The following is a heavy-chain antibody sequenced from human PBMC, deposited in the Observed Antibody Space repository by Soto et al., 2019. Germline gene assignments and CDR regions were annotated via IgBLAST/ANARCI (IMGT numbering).Heavy chain of an antibody. J-gene: IGHJ4*02. D-gene: IGHD3-3*01. CDR3: ASYYDFWSGYSTYFDY. CDR2: ISYSGST. V-gene: IGHV4-59*08. CDR1: DGSISSYF. Sequence: ASETMSHTCTVSDGSISSYFWTLIRQPQGKGLEWIGHISYSGSTNYNPSLKSRVTISVDTSKNQFSLKLSSVTAADTAVYYCASYYDFWSGYSTYFDYWGQGTLVTVSS.